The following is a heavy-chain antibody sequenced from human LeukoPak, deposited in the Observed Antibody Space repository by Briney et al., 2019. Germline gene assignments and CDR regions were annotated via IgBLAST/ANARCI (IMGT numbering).Heavy chain of an antibody. CDR2: MNPNSGNT. V-gene: IGHV1-8*01. D-gene: IGHD7-27*01. J-gene: IGHJ4*02. CDR1: GYTFTSYD. CDR3: ARAPWGSRNFDY. Sequence: ASVKVSCKASGYTFTSYDINWVRQATGQGLEWMGWMNPNSGNTSYAQKFQGRVTMTRNTSISTAYMELSSLRSEDTAVYYCARAPWGSRNFDYWGQGTLVTVSS.